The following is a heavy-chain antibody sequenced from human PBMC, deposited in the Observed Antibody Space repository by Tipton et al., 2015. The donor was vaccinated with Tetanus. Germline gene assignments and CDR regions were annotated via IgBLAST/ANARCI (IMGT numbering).Heavy chain of an antibody. D-gene: IGHD6-6*01. CDR2: IYYSGTS. V-gene: IGHV4-31*03. CDR1: GDSISSGPYS. CDR3: ARDQGGGRVVRLNWFDP. J-gene: IGHJ5*02. Sequence: TLSLTCTVSGDSISSGPYSWSWLRQHPGKGLELIGYIYYSGTSYISPSLTRRVSIAVDTSRNQFSLDLYSVTAADTAVYYCARDQGGGRVVRLNWFDPWGQGTLVTVSS.